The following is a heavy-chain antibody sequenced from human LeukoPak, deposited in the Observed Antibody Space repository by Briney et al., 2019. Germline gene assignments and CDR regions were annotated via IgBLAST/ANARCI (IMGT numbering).Heavy chain of an antibody. CDR2: ISGSGSGT. Sequence: PGGSLRLSCAASGFTFSSYDINWVRQAPGKGLEWVSGISGSGSGTYYEDSVKGRFTISRDNSKNTLYLQMNSLRADDTAIYYCAKVGRANYYYFDYWGQGTLVSVSS. J-gene: IGHJ4*02. D-gene: IGHD1-26*01. CDR1: GFTFSSYD. V-gene: IGHV3-23*01. CDR3: AKVGRANYYYFDY.